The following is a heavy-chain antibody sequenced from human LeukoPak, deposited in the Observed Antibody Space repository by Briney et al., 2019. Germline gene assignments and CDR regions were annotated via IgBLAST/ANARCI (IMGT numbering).Heavy chain of an antibody. CDR2: IYYSGST. Sequence: LRLSCAASGFTSGITFDDYGMNWIRQHPGKGLEWIGYIYYSGSTYYNPSLKSRVTISVDTSKNQFSLKLSSVTAADTAVYYCARGRPSGITGTVSWFDPWGQGTLVTVSS. D-gene: IGHD1-7*01. V-gene: IGHV4-31*02. CDR1: GFTSGITFDDYG. CDR3: ARGRPSGITGTVSWFDP. J-gene: IGHJ5*02.